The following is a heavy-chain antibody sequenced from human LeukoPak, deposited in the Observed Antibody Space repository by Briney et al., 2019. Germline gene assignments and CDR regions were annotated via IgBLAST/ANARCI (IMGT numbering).Heavy chain of an antibody. CDR2: IYHSGST. D-gene: IGHD3-10*01. V-gene: IGHV4-38-2*02. CDR3: AKSNGYGLVDI. J-gene: IGHJ3*02. CDR1: DYSISSGYY. Sequence: SETLSLTCTVSDYSISSGYYWGWIRQPPGKGLEWIGSIYHSGSTYYSPSLKSRVTISVDTSKNQFSLKLSSVTAADTAVYYCAKSNGYGLVDIWGQGTMVTVSS.